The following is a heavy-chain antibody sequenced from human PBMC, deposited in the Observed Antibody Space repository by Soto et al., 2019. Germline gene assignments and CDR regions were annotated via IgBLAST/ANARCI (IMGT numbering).Heavy chain of an antibody. Sequence: GGSLRLSCAASGFTFSSYAMSWVRQAPGKGLEWVSAISGSGGSTYYADSVKGRFTISRDNSKNTLYLQMNSLRAEDTAVYYCARARIAAAGSHWFDPWGQGTLVTVSS. CDR2: ISGSGGST. CDR1: GFTFSSYA. J-gene: IGHJ5*02. V-gene: IGHV3-23*01. D-gene: IGHD6-13*01. CDR3: ARARIAAAGSHWFDP.